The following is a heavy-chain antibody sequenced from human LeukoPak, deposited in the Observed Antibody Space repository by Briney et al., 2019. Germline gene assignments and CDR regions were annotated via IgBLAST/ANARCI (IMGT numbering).Heavy chain of an antibody. Sequence: GRSLRLSCAASGFTFSSYGMHWVRQAPGKGLEWVAVISYDGSNKYYADSVKGRFTISRDNSKNTLYLQTSNLRTEDTAVYYCASSPDSSGYRGYFDYWGQGSPVTVSS. CDR3: ASSPDSSGYRGYFDY. J-gene: IGHJ4*02. D-gene: IGHD3-22*01. V-gene: IGHV3-30*19. CDR1: GFTFSSYG. CDR2: ISYDGSNK.